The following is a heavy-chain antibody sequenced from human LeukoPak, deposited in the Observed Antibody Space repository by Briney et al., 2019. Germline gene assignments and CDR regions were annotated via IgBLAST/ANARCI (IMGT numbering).Heavy chain of an antibody. V-gene: IGHV3-11*04. D-gene: IGHD4-23*01. CDR1: GYPFSDYY. Sequence: GGSLRLSCAASGYPFSDYYMNWIRQAPGEGLKWVSYISSTGGTMFYADSVKGRFTISRDNTENTLYLEMNDLRAEDTAVYYCARGPFGGFPPRVFPHGAQGTLVIVSS. CDR3: ARGPFGGFPPRVFPH. CDR2: ISSTGGTM. J-gene: IGHJ1*01.